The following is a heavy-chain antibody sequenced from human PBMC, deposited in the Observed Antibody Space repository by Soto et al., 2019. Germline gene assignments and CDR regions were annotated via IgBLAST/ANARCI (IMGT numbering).Heavy chain of an antibody. J-gene: IGHJ4*02. CDR1: GGSFSDYY. D-gene: IGHD6-19*01. CDR3: ATTFGYNSGWYRFDY. CDR2: IYSSGTT. Sequence: SETLSLTCAVYGGSFSDYYWSWIRQPPGKGLEWIGYIYSSGTTYYNPSLKSRVTISVDTSKNQFSLKLTSVTAADTAVYYCATTFGYNSGWYRFDYWGQGTLVTVSS. V-gene: IGHV4-30-4*08.